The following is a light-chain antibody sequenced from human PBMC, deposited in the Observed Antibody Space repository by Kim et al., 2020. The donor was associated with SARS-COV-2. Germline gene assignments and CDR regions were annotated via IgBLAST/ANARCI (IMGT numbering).Light chain of an antibody. V-gene: IGLV6-57*01. J-gene: IGLJ3*02. Sequence: KAVTISCTRSIGSIANSHVHWYQQRPGSSPTAVVYDDNQRPSGVPDRFSASIGSSSIAAALTISGLKPEDEADYYCQSYDSDSQGVFGGGTQLTVL. CDR3: QSYDSDSQGV. CDR1: IGSIANSH. CDR2: DDN.